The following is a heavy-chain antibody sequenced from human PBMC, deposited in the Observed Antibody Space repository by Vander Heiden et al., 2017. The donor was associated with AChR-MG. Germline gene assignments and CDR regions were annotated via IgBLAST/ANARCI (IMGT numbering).Heavy chain of an antibody. D-gene: IGHD3-3*01. CDR2: ISGSGGRT. V-gene: IGHV3-23*01. J-gene: IGHJ6*02. CDR1: GFTFSSYA. CDR3: AKDWYDFWSGYYTLYYYYGMDV. Sequence: EVQLLESGGGLVQPGGSLRLSCAASGFTFSSYAMSWVRQAPGKGLEWVSAISGSGGRTYYADSVKGRFTISRDNSKNTLYLQMNSLRAEDTAVYYCAKDWYDFWSGYYTLYYYYGMDVWGQGTTVTVSS.